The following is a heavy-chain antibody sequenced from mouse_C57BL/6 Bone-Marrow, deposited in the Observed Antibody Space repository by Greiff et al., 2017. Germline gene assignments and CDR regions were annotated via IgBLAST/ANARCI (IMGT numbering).Heavy chain of an antibody. CDR3: AREGIMYYDYDY. CDR1: GYTFTNYW. Sequence: QVQLQQSGAELVRPGTSVKMSCKASGYTFTNYWIGWAKQRPGHGLEWIGDIYPGGGYTNYNEKFKGKATLTADKSSSTAYMQFSSLTSEDSAIYYCAREGIMYYDYDYWGQGTTLTVSS. V-gene: IGHV1-63*01. CDR2: IYPGGGYT. J-gene: IGHJ2*01. D-gene: IGHD2-4*01.